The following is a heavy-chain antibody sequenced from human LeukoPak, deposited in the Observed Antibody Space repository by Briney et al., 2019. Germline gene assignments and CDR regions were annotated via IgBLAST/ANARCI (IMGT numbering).Heavy chain of an antibody. CDR2: IYSSGST. CDR3: GSRNSGYDYAFDI. J-gene: IGHJ3*02. V-gene: IGHV4-59*01. Sequence: PSEPLSLTCTVSGGSISSYHWSWLRQPPGKGLQWIGFIYSSGSTNYNPSLKSRVTISLDTSQNQFSLRGSSARATYTPMYYRGSRNSGYDYAFDIWGEGTMVTVSS. D-gene: IGHD5-12*01. CDR1: GGSISSYH.